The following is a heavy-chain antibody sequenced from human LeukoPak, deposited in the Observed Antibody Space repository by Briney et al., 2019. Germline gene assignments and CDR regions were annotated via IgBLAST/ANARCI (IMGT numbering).Heavy chain of an antibody. Sequence: SGGSLRLSCAASGFTFSSHAMSWVRQAPGKGLEWVSAINGSGSSTYYADSVKGRVSISRDNSKNTLYLQMNSLRVEDTALYYCARDFWDDFGYFDLWGRGTLVTVPS. D-gene: IGHD3-3*01. V-gene: IGHV3-23*01. CDR1: GFTFSSHA. CDR2: INGSGSST. CDR3: ARDFWDDFGYFDL. J-gene: IGHJ2*01.